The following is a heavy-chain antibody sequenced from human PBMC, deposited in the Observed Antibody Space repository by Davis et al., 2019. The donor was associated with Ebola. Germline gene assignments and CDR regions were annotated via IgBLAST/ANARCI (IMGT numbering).Heavy chain of an antibody. J-gene: IGHJ4*02. Sequence: PSETLSLTFAVYGGSFSGYYWSWIRQPPGKGLEWIGEINHSGSTNYNPSLKSRVTISVDTSKNKFSLKLSSVTAAETAVYYCARGAVPAAIVEDLREKKYYFDYWGQGTLVTVSS. CDR1: GGSFSGYY. V-gene: IGHV4-34*01. D-gene: IGHD2-2*02. CDR2: INHSGST. CDR3: ARGAVPAAIVEDLREKKYYFDY.